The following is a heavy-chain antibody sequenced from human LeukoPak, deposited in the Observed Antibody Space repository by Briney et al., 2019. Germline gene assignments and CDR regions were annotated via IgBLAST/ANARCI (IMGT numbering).Heavy chain of an antibody. CDR2: IYSGGST. V-gene: IGHV3-53*01. Sequence: GGSLRLSCAASGFTVSSNYMSWVRQAPGKGLEWVSVIYSGGSTFYADSVKGRFTISRDNSKNTLYLQMNSLRAEDTAVYYCASSLLGFTFDYWGQGTLVTVSP. D-gene: IGHD2-15*01. J-gene: IGHJ4*02. CDR1: GFTVSSNY. CDR3: ASSLLGFTFDY.